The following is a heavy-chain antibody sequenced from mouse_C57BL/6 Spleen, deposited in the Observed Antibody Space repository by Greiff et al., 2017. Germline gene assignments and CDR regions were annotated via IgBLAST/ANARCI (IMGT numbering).Heavy chain of an antibody. CDR3: ARLRDPYYFDY. J-gene: IGHJ2*01. CDR1: GYAFSSYW. CDR2: IYPGDGDT. V-gene: IGHV1-80*01. Sequence: QVQLKESGAELVKPGASVKISCKASGYAFSSYWMNWVKQRPGKGLEWIGQIYPGDGDTNYNGKFKGKATLTADKSSSTAYMQLSSLTSEDSAVCFCARLRDPYYFDYWGQGTTLTVSS. D-gene: IGHD1-1*01.